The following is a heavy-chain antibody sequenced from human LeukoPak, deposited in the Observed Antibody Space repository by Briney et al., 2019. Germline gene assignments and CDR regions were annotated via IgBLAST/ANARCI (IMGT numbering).Heavy chain of an antibody. J-gene: IGHJ4*02. D-gene: IGHD2-21*02. Sequence: GGSLRLSCAASGFTFSSYSMNWVRQAPGKGLEWVSSISSSSSYIYYADSVKGRFTISRDNAKNSLYLQMNSLRAEDTPVYYCARQVVVTAMKPPRYFDYWGQGTLVTVSS. CDR2: ISSSSSYI. CDR1: GFTFSSYS. V-gene: IGHV3-21*01. CDR3: ARQVVVTAMKPPRYFDY.